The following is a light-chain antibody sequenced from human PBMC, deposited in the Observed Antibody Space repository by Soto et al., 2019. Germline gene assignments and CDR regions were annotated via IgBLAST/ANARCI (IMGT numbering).Light chain of an antibody. Sequence: QSALTQPASVSGSPGQSITISCTGTSSDVGSYNLVSWYQHHPGKAPKLMIYEGSKRPSGVSNRFSGSKSGNTASLTISGLQAEDEADYYCCSYAGSSNLVVFGGGTKLTVL. J-gene: IGLJ2*01. CDR2: EGS. V-gene: IGLV2-23*01. CDR3: CSYAGSSNLVV. CDR1: SSDVGSYNL.